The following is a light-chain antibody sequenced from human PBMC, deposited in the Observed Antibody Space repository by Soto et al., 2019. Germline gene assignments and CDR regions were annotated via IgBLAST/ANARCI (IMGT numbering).Light chain of an antibody. V-gene: IGKV1-5*01. CDR3: QQYSSYWT. CDR1: QSISRW. J-gene: IGKJ1*01. CDR2: DAS. Sequence: DIQMTQSPSSLSASVGERVTITCRASQSISRWLAWYQEKPGKAPKVLVYDASNLESVVPSRFSGSGSGTEFTLTISRLQPDDFATYYCQQYSSYWTFGQGTKVDIK.